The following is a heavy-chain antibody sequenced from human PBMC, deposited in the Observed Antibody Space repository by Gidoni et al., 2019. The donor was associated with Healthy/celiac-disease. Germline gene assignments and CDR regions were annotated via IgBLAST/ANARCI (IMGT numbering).Heavy chain of an antibody. J-gene: IGHJ4*02. CDR2: IIPIFGTA. V-gene: IGHV1-69*01. Sequence: QVQLVQSGAEVKKPGSSVKVSCKASGGPFSSYAISWVRQAPGQGLEWMGGIIPIFGTANYAQKFQGRVTITADESTSTAYMELSSLRSEDTAVYYCVAKPWGYSYGWRDYWGQGTLVTVSS. CDR3: VAKPWGYSYGWRDY. CDR1: GGPFSSYA. D-gene: IGHD5-18*01.